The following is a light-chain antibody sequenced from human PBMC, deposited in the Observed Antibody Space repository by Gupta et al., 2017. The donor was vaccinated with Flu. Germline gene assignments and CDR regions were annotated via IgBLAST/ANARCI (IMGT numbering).Light chain of an antibody. Sequence: EIALTQSPGTLSLSPGERATLSCRASQSVSSSYLAWYQQKPGQAPRLLIYGASSRATGIPDRFSGSGSGTDFTLTISRLEPEDFAVYYCHQDGSSPGTFGQGTKMEIK. J-gene: IGKJ2*01. CDR2: GAS. CDR1: QSVSSSY. V-gene: IGKV3-20*01. CDR3: HQDGSSPGT.